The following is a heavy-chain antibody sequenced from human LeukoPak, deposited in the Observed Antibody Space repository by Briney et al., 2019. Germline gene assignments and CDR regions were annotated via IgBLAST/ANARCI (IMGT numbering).Heavy chain of an antibody. CDR2: IYHSGST. CDR3: ARDLRDVKWFGETTSDY. CDR1: GYSISSGYY. V-gene: IGHV4-38-2*02. D-gene: IGHD3-10*01. J-gene: IGHJ4*02. Sequence: SETLSLTCTVSGYSISSGYYWGWIRQPPGKGLEWIGSIYHSGSTYFNPSLKSRVTISVDTSKNQLSLKLSSVTAADTAVYYCARDLRDVKWFGETTSDYWGQGTLVTVSS.